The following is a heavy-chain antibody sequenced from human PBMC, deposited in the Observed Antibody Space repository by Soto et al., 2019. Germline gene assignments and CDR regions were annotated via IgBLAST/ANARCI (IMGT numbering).Heavy chain of an antibody. D-gene: IGHD6-19*01. CDR2: ISTYNGNT. J-gene: IGHJ5*01. CDR1: GYTFTSYG. Sequence: QVQLVQSGAEVKKPGASVKVSCKASGYTFTSYGISWVRQAPGQGLEWMGWISTYNGNTYYAQKFQGRVTMTTDSSTSTVYMELRSLRYDETAVYYCARDVSSSGEGWFDSWGQGTLVTISS. CDR3: ARDVSSSGEGWFDS. V-gene: IGHV1-18*01.